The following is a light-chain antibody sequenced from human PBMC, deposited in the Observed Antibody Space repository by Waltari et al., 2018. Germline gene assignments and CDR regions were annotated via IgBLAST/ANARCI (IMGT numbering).Light chain of an antibody. CDR1: DIGSKS. CDR3: HLWDSSTVNWV. J-gene: IGLJ3*02. CDR2: YDN. V-gene: IGLV3-21*04. Sequence: SYVPTQPPSVSVAPGQTASITCGGDDIGSKSVDWFQQKPGQAPVLVIYYDNDRPSGIPERFSGSNSGNTATLTISRVEAGDEADYYCHLWDSSTVNWVFGGGTKLTVL.